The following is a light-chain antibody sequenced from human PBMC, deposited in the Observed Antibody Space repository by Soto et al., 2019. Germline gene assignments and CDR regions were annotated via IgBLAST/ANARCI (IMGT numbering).Light chain of an antibody. CDR3: QQFSSHPRT. Sequence: EIVLTQSPGTLSLSPGERATFSCRASQTVRNNFLAWYPQKPGQAPRLLICVASSSATGIPDRFSAGGSGTDFTLAITRLEPEDFAVDYCQQFSSHPRTFGGGTKVDIK. CDR2: VAS. V-gene: IGKV3-20*01. CDR1: QTVRNNF. J-gene: IGKJ4*01.